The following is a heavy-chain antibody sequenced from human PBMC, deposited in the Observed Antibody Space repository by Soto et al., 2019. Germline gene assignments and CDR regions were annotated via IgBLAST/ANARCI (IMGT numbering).Heavy chain of an antibody. D-gene: IGHD6-6*01. CDR3: ARAEVSSSAALGYFAF. J-gene: IGHJ4*02. CDR1: GYTFTGYY. CDR2: INPNSGGT. V-gene: IGHV1-2*04. Sequence: ASVKVSCKASGYTFTGYYMHWVRQAPGQGLEWMGWINPNSGGTNYAQKFQGWVTMTRDTSISTAYMELSRLRADDTAVYYCARAEVSSSAALGYFAFRGQGSPVPVSS.